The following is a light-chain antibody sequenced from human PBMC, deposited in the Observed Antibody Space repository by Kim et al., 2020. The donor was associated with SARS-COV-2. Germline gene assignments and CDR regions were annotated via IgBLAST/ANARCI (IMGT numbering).Light chain of an antibody. CDR3: SSYATSRSYV. CDR2: DVN. J-gene: IGLJ1*01. Sequence: QSVLTQPTSVSGSPGQSITISCTGTSSDVGTYNYVSWYQLHPGKAPKLLIYDVNERPSGVSNRFSGSKSGNTASLTISGLQAEDEADYYCSSYATSRSYVFGTGTKVTVL. V-gene: IGLV2-14*03. CDR1: SSDVGTYNY.